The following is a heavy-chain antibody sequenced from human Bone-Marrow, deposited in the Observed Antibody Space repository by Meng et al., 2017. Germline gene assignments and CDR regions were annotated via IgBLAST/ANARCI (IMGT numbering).Heavy chain of an antibody. CDR2: INHSGST. J-gene: IGHJ4*02. Sequence: QVQVQQWGAGRVKTAETLSRPCAFHGGSFSAYDWRWIRQPPGMGLEWLGQINHSGSTNDNPSLKSRVTISIDTSRNQLSLKLSSVTAADTAVYYCRLAYCMGDCVDYWGQGTLVTVSS. CDR3: RLAYCMGDCVDY. V-gene: IGHV4-34*01. CDR1: GGSFSAYD. D-gene: IGHD2-21*01.